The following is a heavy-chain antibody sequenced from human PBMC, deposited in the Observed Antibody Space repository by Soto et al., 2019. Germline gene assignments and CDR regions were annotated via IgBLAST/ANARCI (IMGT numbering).Heavy chain of an antibody. CDR2: ISYDGSNK. D-gene: IGHD6-13*01. V-gene: IGHV3-30-3*01. CDR3: ARDSTGEYYFDY. J-gene: IGHJ4*02. CDR1: GFTFSSYA. Sequence: QVQLVESGGGVVQPGRSLRLSCAASGFTFSSYAMHWVRQAPGKGLEWVAVISYDGSNKYYADSMKGRFTISRDNSKNTLYLQMNRLRAEDTAVYYCARDSTGEYYFDYWGQGTLVTVSS.